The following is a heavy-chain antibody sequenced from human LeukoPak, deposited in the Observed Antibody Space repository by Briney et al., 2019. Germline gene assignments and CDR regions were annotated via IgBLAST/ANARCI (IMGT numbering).Heavy chain of an antibody. Sequence: GGSLRLSCAASGFTFSGYAMHWVRQAPGKGLEWVALISYDGSNEYYADSVKGRFTISRDNSKNTLYLQMNSLRAEDTAEYYCAKCSAYYYDSSLSDYFDYWGQGTLVTVSS. CDR1: GFTFSGYA. V-gene: IGHV3-30*04. CDR3: AKCSAYYYDSSLSDYFDY. CDR2: ISYDGSNE. J-gene: IGHJ4*02. D-gene: IGHD3-22*01.